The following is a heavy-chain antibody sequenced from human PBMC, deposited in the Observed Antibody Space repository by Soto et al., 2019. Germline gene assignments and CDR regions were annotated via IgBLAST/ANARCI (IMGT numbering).Heavy chain of an antibody. J-gene: IGHJ6*02. CDR2: ISWDGGST. CDR3: AKGISSSWYSYYYYGMDV. Sequence: GGSLRLSCAASGFTFDDYTMHWVRQAPGKGLEWVSLISWDGGSTYYADSVKGRFTISRDNSKNSLYLQMNSLRTEDTALYYCAKGISSSWYSYYYYGMDVWGQGTTVTVSS. D-gene: IGHD6-13*01. V-gene: IGHV3-43*01. CDR1: GFTFDDYT.